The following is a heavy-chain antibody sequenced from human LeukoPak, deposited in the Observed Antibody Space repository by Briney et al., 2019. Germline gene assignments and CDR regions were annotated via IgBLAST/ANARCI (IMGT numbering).Heavy chain of an antibody. V-gene: IGHV4-39*07. CDR2: IYYDGST. D-gene: IGHD2-15*01. J-gene: IGHJ4*02. CDR3: ARGGCSGGTCYQFDS. CDR1: GGSISSGDYY. Sequence: SQTLSLTCTVSGGSISSGDYYWSWIRQPPGKGLEWIGSIYYDGSTYYNPSLKSRVTISLDASKNQFSLKLTSVTAADTAVYYCARGGCSGGTCYQFDSWGQETLVTVSS.